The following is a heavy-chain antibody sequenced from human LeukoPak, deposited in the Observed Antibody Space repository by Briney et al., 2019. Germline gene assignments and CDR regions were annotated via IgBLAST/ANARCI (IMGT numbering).Heavy chain of an antibody. D-gene: IGHD5-18*01. Sequence: ASVKVSCKASGYTFNSHGITWVRQAPGQGLEWMGWISTYNGNTNYAPKLQGRVTMTTDTSTSTAYMELRSLRSDDTAVYYCARVGYSYGYYFDYWGQGTLVTVSS. CDR3: ARVGYSYGYYFDY. V-gene: IGHV1-18*01. J-gene: IGHJ4*02. CDR1: GYTFNSHG. CDR2: ISTYNGNT.